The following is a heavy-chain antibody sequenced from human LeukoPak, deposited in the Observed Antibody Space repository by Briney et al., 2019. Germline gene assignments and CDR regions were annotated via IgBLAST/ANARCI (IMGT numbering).Heavy chain of an antibody. CDR2: LYYTGIT. CDR1: GGSISNAAYH. CDR3: VRLINGSPGDY. Sequence: KPSETLSLTCTVSGGSISNAAYHWGWVRQPPGKGLEWIGSLYYTGITYYNPSLKSRVTISADTSKNQFSLKVTSVTAADTAVYSCVRLINGSPGDYWGQGTLVTVSS. J-gene: IGHJ4*02. V-gene: IGHV4-39*01. D-gene: IGHD1-26*01.